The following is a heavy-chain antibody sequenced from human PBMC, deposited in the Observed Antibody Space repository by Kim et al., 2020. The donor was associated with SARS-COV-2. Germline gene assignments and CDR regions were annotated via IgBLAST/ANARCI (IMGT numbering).Heavy chain of an antibody. CDR3: ARHQWELLDRSILYYFDY. J-gene: IGHJ4*02. Sequence: SETLSLTCTVSGASISNSAYYWGWIRQAPGKGLEWIGNIYYSETTYYNPSLKSRVTISVDTSKRQISLKLSSVTAADTAVYYCARHQWELLDRSILYYFDYWGQGTLVTVSS. CDR1: GASISNSAYY. D-gene: IGHD1-26*01. CDR2: IYYSETT. V-gene: IGHV4-39*01.